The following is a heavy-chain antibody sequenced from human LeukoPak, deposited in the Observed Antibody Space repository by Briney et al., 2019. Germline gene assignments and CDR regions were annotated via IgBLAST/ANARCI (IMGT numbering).Heavy chain of an antibody. D-gene: IGHD1-26*01. CDR2: IKCKTDGGTT. CDR1: GFTFSNAW. Sequence: GGSLRLSCAASGFTFSNAWMSWVRQAPGKGLEWVGRIKCKTDGGTTDYAAPVKGRFTISRDDSKNTLYLQMNSLKTEDTAVYYCTTAPSYDYWGQGTLVTVSS. J-gene: IGHJ4*02. V-gene: IGHV3-15*01. CDR3: TTAPSYDY.